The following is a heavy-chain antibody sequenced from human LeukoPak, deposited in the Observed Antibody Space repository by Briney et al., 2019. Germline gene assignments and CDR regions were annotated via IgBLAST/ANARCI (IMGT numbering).Heavy chain of an antibody. CDR2: ISWNSGSI. D-gene: IGHD2-2*01. CDR3: AKDYRKYPPPNYYYGMDV. CDR1: GFTFDDYA. V-gene: IGHV3-9*01. Sequence: TGGSLRLSCAASGFTFDDYAMHWVRQAPGKGLEWVSGISWNSGSIGYADSVKGRFTISRDNAKNSLYLQMNSLRTEDTGFYYWAKDYRKYPPPNYYYGMDVWGQGTTVTVSS. J-gene: IGHJ6*02.